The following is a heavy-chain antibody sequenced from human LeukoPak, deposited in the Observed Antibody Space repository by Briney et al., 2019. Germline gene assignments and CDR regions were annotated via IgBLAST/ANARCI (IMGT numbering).Heavy chain of an antibody. V-gene: IGHV3-21*01. J-gene: IGHJ4*02. Sequence: GGSLRLSCAASGFTFSSYSMKWVRQAPGKGLEWVSSISSSSSYIYYADSVKGRFTISRDNAKNSLYLQMNSLRAEDTAVYYCASDRNYYDSSGLFDYWGQGTLVTVSS. D-gene: IGHD3-22*01. CDR1: GFTFSSYS. CDR3: ASDRNYYDSSGLFDY. CDR2: ISSSSSYI.